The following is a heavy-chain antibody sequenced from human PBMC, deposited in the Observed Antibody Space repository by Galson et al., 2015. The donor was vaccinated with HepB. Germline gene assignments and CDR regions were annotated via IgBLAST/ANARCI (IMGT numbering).Heavy chain of an antibody. CDR2: IIPIFGTA. Sequence: SVKVSCKASGGTFSSYAISWVRQAPGQGLEWMGGIIPIFGTANYAQKFQGRVTITADKSTSTAYMELSSLRSEDTAVYYCARVKDYYDSSGYSGGWFDPWGQGTLVTVSS. D-gene: IGHD3-22*01. CDR1: GGTFSSYA. J-gene: IGHJ5*02. CDR3: ARVKDYYDSSGYSGGWFDP. V-gene: IGHV1-69*06.